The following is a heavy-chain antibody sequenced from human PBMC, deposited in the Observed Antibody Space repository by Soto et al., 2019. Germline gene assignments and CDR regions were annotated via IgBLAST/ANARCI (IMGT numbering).Heavy chain of an antibody. V-gene: IGHV1-69*01. D-gene: IGHD3-10*01. CDR3: SRDRDDYGTGNYYNRIDF. CDR1: GGIFSTYA. CDR2: IIPIFGTP. J-gene: IGHJ4*02. Sequence: QVRLVQCGAEVKKPGSSVKDSYKASGGIFSTYAISWLRQAPGQGLEWMGGIIPIFGTPNYAQRFQGRVTITGDESTSTAYMELSRLRSEDTAVYYCSRDRDDYGTGNYYNRIDFWGQGTLITVSS.